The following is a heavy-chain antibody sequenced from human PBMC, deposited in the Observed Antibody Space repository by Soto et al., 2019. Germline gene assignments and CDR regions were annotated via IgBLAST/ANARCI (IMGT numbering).Heavy chain of an antibody. D-gene: IGHD5-18*01. CDR3: ARESGYSYGYSGFDI. V-gene: IGHV1-69*01. CDR1: GGPFNSYS. CDR2: IIPLFGTA. Sequence: QAQLVQSGAEVKKPGSSVKVSCKASGGPFNSYSMIWVRQAPGQGLEWMGGIIPLFGTASYPQKFQGRVTITADESTTTTFMELRSLRSEDTAVYYCARESGYSYGYSGFDIWGQGTLVTISA. J-gene: IGHJ3*02.